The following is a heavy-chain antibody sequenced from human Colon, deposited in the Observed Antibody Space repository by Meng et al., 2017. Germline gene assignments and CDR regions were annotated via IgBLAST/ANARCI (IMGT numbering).Heavy chain of an antibody. Sequence: QVQLQQSGPGLVKPSETLSLTCTVSGGSINNYYWSWIRQPPGKGLEWIGYIYYSGSTNYNPSLRSRVTISLDTPKKQFSLKLNSVTAADTAVYYCARLDSALDHWGQGVLVTVSS. CDR2: IYYSGST. D-gene: IGHD5-18*01. CDR1: GGSINNYY. V-gene: IGHV4-59*08. J-gene: IGHJ4*02. CDR3: ARLDSALDH.